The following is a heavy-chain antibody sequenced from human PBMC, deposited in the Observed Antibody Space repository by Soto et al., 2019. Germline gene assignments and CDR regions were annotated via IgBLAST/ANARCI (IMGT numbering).Heavy chain of an antibody. J-gene: IGHJ4*01. V-gene: IGHV4-30-4*01. CDR2: FHSSGAT. D-gene: IGHD3-10*01. CDR1: GGSISSADYY. CDR3: ASIWFGDFDY. Sequence: SETLSLTCTVSGGSISSADYYWIWIRQPTGKGLEWIGYFHSSGATYKDPSLKSRVTISVDTSKHQISLKLDSVTAADTAVYYCASIWFGDFDYWGHGTLVTVSS.